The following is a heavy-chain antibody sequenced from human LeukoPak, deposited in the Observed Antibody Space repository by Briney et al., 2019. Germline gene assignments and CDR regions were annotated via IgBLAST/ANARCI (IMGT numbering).Heavy chain of an antibody. CDR2: ISSSGSTI. Sequence: GGSRRLSCAAFGSSLCSFEISWVRQAPGKGLEWISYISSSGSTIYYADSVEGRFTISRDNANNSLYLQLNRLGADDPALYDCARANLGAGYYFGHFVLWGRGTLVTVSS. CDR3: ARANLGAGYYFGHFVL. J-gene: IGHJ2*01. D-gene: IGHD3-9*01. V-gene: IGHV3-48*03. CDR1: GSSLCSFE.